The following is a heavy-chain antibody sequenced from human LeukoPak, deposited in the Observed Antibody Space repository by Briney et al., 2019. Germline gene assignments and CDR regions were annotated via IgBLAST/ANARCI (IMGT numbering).Heavy chain of an antibody. CDR3: ARADYSNYPYFDY. CDR2: IYYSGST. D-gene: IGHD4-11*01. J-gene: IGHJ4*02. CDR1: GGSISSYY. Sequence: PSETLSLTCTVSGGSISSYYWSWIRQPPGKGLEWIGYIYYSGSTNYNPSLKSRVTISVDTSKNQFSLKLSSVTAADTAVYYCARADYSNYPYFDYWGQGTLVTVSS. V-gene: IGHV4-59*01.